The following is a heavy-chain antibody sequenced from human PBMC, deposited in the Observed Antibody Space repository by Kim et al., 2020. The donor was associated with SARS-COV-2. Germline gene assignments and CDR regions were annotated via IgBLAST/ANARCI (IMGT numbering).Heavy chain of an antibody. CDR3: ARNTLYDFWSGPHMDV. D-gene: IGHD3-3*01. J-gene: IGHJ6*02. V-gene: IGHV3-30*04. CDR2: ISYDGSNK. Sequence: GGSLRLSCAASGFTFSSYAMHWVRQAPGKGLEWVAVISYDGSNKYYADSVKGRFTISRDNSKNTLYLQMNSLRAEDTAVYYCARNTLYDFWSGPHMDVWGQGTTVTVSS. CDR1: GFTFSSYA.